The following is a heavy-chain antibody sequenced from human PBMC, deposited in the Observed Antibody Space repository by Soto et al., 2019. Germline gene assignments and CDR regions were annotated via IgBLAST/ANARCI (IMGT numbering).Heavy chain of an antibody. J-gene: IGHJ4*02. CDR3: ARDVGYYHNSGHYTFGY. V-gene: IGHV4-30-4*01. CDR1: GGSISYGDYY. CDR2: ISYSGST. D-gene: IGHD3-22*01. Sequence: SETLSLTCTGSGGSISYGDYYWSWIRQPPGKGLEWIGDISYSGSTYYNPSLESRVSISRDTSKNQFSLKLSSVTAADTAMYYCARDVGYYHNSGHYTFGYWGQGTLVTVSS.